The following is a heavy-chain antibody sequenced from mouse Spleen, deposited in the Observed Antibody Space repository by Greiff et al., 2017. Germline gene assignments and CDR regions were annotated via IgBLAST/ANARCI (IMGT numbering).Heavy chain of an antibody. CDR3: ARDDYDRGAWFAY. CDR2: IWTGGGT. D-gene: IGHD2-4*01. CDR1: GFSLTSYT. V-gene: IGHV2-9-1*01. Sequence: QVQLKQSGPGLVAPSQSLSITCTVSGFSLTSYTISWVRQPPGKGLEWLGVIWTGGGTNYNSALKSRLSISKDNSKSQVFLKMNSLQADDTARYYCARDDYDRGAWFAYWGQGTLVTVSA. J-gene: IGHJ3*01.